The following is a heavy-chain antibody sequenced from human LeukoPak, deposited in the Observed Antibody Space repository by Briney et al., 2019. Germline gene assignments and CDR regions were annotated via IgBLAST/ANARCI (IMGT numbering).Heavy chain of an antibody. J-gene: IGHJ4*02. CDR3: ARVTSGWSEVTG. V-gene: IGHV1-69*13. CDR1: GGTFSSYA. Sequence: GASVKVSCKASGGTFSSYAISWVRQAPGQGLEWMGGIIPIFGTANYARKFQGRVTITADESTSTAYMELSSLRSEDTAVYYCARVTSGWSEVTGWGQGTLVTVSS. CDR2: IIPIFGTA. D-gene: IGHD6-19*01.